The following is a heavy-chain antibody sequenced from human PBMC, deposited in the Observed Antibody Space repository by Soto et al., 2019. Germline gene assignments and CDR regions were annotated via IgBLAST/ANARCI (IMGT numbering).Heavy chain of an antibody. CDR2: IYHSGST. D-gene: IGHD2-21*01. Sequence: QVQLQESGPRLVKPSQTLSLTCTVSGDSISRGGYYWNWLRQHPRKGLEWIGYIYHSGSTIYNPSLQSRVAIPCETTNHRLCPALGKAPAADTTRSYFARDGAVAYGLGWCDPWGKGLRFTVSS. J-gene: IGHJ5*02. CDR1: GDSISRGGYY. V-gene: IGHV4-31*03. CDR3: ARDGAVAYGLGWCDP.